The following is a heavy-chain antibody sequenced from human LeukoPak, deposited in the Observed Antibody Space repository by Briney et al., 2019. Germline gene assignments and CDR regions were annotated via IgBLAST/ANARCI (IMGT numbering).Heavy chain of an antibody. CDR2: ITSNSLYI. CDR1: GFTFSSYS. J-gene: IGHJ4*02. V-gene: IGHV3-21*01. Sequence: PGGSLRLSCLDSGFTFSSYSMNWVRHAPGKGLEWVSSITSNSLYIYYADSVKGRFTISRDNAKNSLYLQMNSLRAEDTAVYYCARDDIAVATCFDYWGQGTLVTVSS. CDR3: ARDDIAVATCFDY. D-gene: IGHD6-19*01.